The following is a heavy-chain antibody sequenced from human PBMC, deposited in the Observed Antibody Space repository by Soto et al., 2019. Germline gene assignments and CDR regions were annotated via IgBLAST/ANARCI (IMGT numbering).Heavy chain of an antibody. V-gene: IGHV3-73*01. D-gene: IGHD3-10*02. CDR3: AKDQLYIRGVIHNWFDP. CDR2: IRSKANSYAT. J-gene: IGHJ5*02. CDR1: GFTFSGSA. Sequence: PGGSLRLSCAASGFTFSGSAMHWVRQASGKGLEWVGRIRSKANSYATAYAASVKGRFTISRDNSKNTLYLQMNSLRAEDTAVYYCAKDQLYIRGVIHNWFDPWGQGTLVTVSS.